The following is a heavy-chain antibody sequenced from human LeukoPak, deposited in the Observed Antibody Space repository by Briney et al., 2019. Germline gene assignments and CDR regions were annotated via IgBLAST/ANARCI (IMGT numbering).Heavy chain of an antibody. V-gene: IGHV4-61*02. D-gene: IGHD3-9*01. CDR1: GGSISSGSYY. CDR2: IYTSGST. J-gene: IGHJ5*02. Sequence: SQTLSLTCTVSGGSISSGSYYWSWIRQPAGKGLEWIGRIYTSGSTNYNPSLKSRVTISVDTSKNQFSLKLSSVTAADTAVYYCARAARLIGYTYATNWFDPWGQGTLVTVSS. CDR3: ARAARLIGYTYATNWFDP.